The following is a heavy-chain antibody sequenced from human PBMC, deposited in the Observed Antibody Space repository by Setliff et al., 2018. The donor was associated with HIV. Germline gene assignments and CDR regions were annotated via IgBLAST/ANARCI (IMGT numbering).Heavy chain of an antibody. CDR1: GGSITSHY. CDR3: ARVIRGVYFYDGTGYYYFDD. J-gene: IGHJ4*02. V-gene: IGHV4-59*11. Sequence: SETLSLTCIVSGGSITSHYWGWIRQPPGKGLEWIGFIYYTGHTNYNPSLKSRVTISVDTSKNQFSLKMNSVTVADTAVYYCARVIRGVYFYDGTGYYYFDDWGQGALVTVSS. CDR2: IYYTGHT. D-gene: IGHD3-10*01.